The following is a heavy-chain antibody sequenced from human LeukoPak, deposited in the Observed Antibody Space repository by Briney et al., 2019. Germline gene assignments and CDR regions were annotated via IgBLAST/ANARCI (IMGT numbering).Heavy chain of an antibody. CDR1: GFTFSSYA. V-gene: IGHV3-64*01. D-gene: IGHD6-19*01. CDR2: ISSNGGST. Sequence: GGSLRLSCAASGFTFSSYAMHWVRQAPGKGLEYVSAISSNGGSTYYANSVKGRFTISRDNSKNTLYLQMGSLRAEDMAVYCCARDAYSSGWFSSYYYGMDVWGQGTTVTVSS. J-gene: IGHJ6*02. CDR3: ARDAYSSGWFSSYYYGMDV.